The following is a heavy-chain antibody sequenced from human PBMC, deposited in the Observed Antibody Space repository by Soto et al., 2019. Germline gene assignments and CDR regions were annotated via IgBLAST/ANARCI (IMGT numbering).Heavy chain of an antibody. CDR1: GYSISSGYY. V-gene: IGHV4-38-2*02. Sequence: SETLSLTCTVSGYSISSGYYWGWIRQPPGKGLEWIGSIYHSGSTYYNPSLKSRVTISVDTSKNQFSLKLSSVTAADTAVYYCARDPVGSGYFRSPNWFDPWGQGTLVTVSS. D-gene: IGHD3-22*01. CDR2: IYHSGST. J-gene: IGHJ5*02. CDR3: ARDPVGSGYFRSPNWFDP.